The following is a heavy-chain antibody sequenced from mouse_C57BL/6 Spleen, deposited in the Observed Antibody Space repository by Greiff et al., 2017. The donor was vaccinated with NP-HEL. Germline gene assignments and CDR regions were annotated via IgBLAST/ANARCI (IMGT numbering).Heavy chain of an antibody. D-gene: IGHD2-5*01. V-gene: IGHV3-6*01. CDR2: ISYHGSN. J-gene: IGHJ1*03. Sequence: EVQLVESGPGLVKPSQSLSLPCTVTGYPLPRGYYWHWIRQFPVIKLEWMGFISYHGSNNHHPSLKNRIAITRDTSKNQFFLKFNSVTTEDTATYYCARALTIVTHVVGYFDVWGTGTTVTVSA. CDR1: GYPLPRGYY. CDR3: ARALTIVTHVVGYFDV.